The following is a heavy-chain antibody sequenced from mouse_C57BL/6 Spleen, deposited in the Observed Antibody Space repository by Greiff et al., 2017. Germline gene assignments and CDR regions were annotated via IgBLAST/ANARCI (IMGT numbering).Heavy chain of an antibody. CDR1: GFTFSSYT. J-gene: IGHJ4*01. D-gene: IGHD5-1*01. V-gene: IGHV5-9*01. CDR3: ARPVLPLYAMDY. Sequence: EVKLVESGGGLVKPGGSLKLSCAASGFTFSSYTMSWVRQTPEKRLEWVATISGGGGNTYYPDSVKGRFTISRDNAKNTLYLQMSSLRSEDTALYYCARPVLPLYAMDYWGQGTSVTVSS. CDR2: ISGGGGNT.